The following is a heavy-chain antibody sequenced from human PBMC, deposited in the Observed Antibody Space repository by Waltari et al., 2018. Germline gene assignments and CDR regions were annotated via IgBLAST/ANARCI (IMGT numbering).Heavy chain of an antibody. CDR1: GFTFSSYS. D-gene: IGHD6-19*01. V-gene: IGHV3-21*01. CDR3: ARDNGGVAGTSSFDY. Sequence: EVQLVESGGGLVKPGGSLRLSCAASGFTFSSYSMNWVRQAPGKGLEWVSSISSSSSYIYYADSVKGRFTISRDNAKNSLYLQMNSLRAEDTAVYYCARDNGGVAGTSSFDYWGQGTLVTVSS. J-gene: IGHJ4*02. CDR2: ISSSSSYI.